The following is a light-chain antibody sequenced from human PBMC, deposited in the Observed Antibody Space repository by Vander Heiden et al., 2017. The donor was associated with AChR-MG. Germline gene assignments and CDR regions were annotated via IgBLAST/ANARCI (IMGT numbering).Light chain of an antibody. CDR1: QNIGNF. J-gene: IGKJ1*01. CDR3: HQSYRTPQT. V-gene: IGKV1-39*01. Sequence: DIQMTQSPSTLSASLGDRVTITCRASQNIGNFVNWYPHKPGKAPKLLIYAASSLQTGVPSRFSGSGSGTDFTLTISSLQPEDFAAYYCHQSYRTPQTFGQGTKV. CDR2: AAS.